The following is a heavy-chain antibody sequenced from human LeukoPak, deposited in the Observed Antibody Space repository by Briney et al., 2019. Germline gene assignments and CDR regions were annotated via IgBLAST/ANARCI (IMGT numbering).Heavy chain of an antibody. J-gene: IGHJ4*02. CDR2: INQDGNKK. V-gene: IGHV3-7*01. D-gene: IGHD3-10*01. CDR1: GFTFSSYW. Sequence: GGSLRLSCAASGFTFSSYWMSWVRQAPGMGLEWVANINQDGNKKYYVDSVRGRFTISRDNAKNSLYLQMNGLRAEDTAVYYCARDLIWDGDHDGRDFWGQGTLVSVSS. CDR3: ARDLIWDGDHDGRDF.